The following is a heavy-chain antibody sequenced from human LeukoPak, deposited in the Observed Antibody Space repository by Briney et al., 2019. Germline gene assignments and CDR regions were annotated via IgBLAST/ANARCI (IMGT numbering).Heavy chain of an antibody. D-gene: IGHD3-10*01. CDR1: GGSISSYY. Sequence: SETLSLTCTVSGGSISSYYWSWIRQPPGKGLEWIGYIYYSGSTDYNPSLKSRVTISVDTSKNQFSLKLSSVTAADTAVYYCARVGRGSGSYLPYYYMDVWGKGTTVTISS. CDR2: IYYSGST. J-gene: IGHJ6*03. V-gene: IGHV4-59*01. CDR3: ARVGRGSGSYLPYYYMDV.